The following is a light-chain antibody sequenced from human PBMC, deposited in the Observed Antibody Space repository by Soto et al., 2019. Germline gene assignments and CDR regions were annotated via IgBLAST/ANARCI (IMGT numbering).Light chain of an antibody. V-gene: IGLV2-14*01. CDR2: EVR. J-gene: IGLJ1*01. Sequence: QSALTQPASVSGSPGQSITISCTGTSGDVGTYNYVSWYQQHPGKAPKLMIYEVRNRPSGVSNRFSGSKSGNTASLTISGLQAEDEADYYCSSYTRSSTYVFGGGTKV. CDR1: SGDVGTYNY. CDR3: SSYTRSSTYV.